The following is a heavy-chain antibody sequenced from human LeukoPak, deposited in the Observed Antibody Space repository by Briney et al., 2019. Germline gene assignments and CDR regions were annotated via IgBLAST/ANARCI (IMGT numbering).Heavy chain of an antibody. D-gene: IGHD4-17*01. CDR1: GGSSSSGDYY. Sequence: SETLSLTCTVSGGSSSSGDYYWSWIRQPPGKGLEWIGYIYYTGSTYYNPSLKSRVTISVDTSKNQFSLKLSSVTAADTAVYYCARDPGSYGDYVFSWGQGTLVTVSS. V-gene: IGHV4-30-4*01. J-gene: IGHJ5*02. CDR3: ARDPGSYGDYVFS. CDR2: IYYTGST.